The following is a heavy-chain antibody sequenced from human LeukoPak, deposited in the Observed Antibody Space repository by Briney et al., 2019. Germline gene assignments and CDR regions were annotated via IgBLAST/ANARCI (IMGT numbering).Heavy chain of an antibody. J-gene: IGHJ4*02. CDR3: ARSLGETTFDW. D-gene: IGHD3-16*01. Sequence: GGSLRLSCVASGSTFRNYGMHWIRQAPGKGLEWVSVIFYDGSKKYYADFVKGRFTISRDNSKNVVYLQMDSLRAEDTAFYYCARSLGETTFDWWGQGTLVTVPS. V-gene: IGHV3-33*01. CDR2: IFYDGSKK. CDR1: GSTFRNYG.